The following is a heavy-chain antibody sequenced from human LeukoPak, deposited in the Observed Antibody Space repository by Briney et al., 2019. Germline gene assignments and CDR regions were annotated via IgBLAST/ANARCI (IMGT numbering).Heavy chain of an antibody. D-gene: IGHD2-21*02. CDR1: GFTFSTYP. J-gene: IGHJ4*02. V-gene: IGHV3-30*04. CDR2: ISYDGSNK. Sequence: GRSLRLSCAASGFTFSTYPIHWVRQAPGKGLEWVAAISYDGSNKNYADSVKGRFTISRDNSKNTLYLQMNSLRADDTGVYFCVYAAFPPRVGGGDRLSDSWGQGILVTVSS. CDR3: VYAAFPPRVGGGDRLSDS.